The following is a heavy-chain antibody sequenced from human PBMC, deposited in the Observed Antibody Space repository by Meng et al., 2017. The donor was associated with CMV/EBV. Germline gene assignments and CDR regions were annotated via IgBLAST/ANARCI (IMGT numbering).Heavy chain of an antibody. J-gene: IGHJ6*02. CDR3: ARGDSSSWYSVYYYYYYGMDV. V-gene: IGHV4-34*01. CDR2: INHSGST. D-gene: IGHD6-13*01. Sequence: SETLSLTCAVYGGSFSGYYWSWIRQPPGKGLEWSGEINHSGSTNYNPSLKSRVTISVDTSKNQFSLKLSSVTAADTAVYYCARGDSSSWYSVYYYYYYGMDVWGQGTTVTVSS. CDR1: GGSFSGYY.